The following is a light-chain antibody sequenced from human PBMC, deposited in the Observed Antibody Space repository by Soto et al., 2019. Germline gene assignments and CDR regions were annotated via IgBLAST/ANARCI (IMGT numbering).Light chain of an antibody. V-gene: IGKV4-1*01. CDR1: QSVLNSVNNKDY. CDR2: WAS. Sequence: DIVMTQSPDSLAVSLGERATINCKSSQSVLNSVNNKDYLAWYQQKPGQPPKLLIYWASTRESGVPDRFSGSGSGTDFTLSISSLQAEDVAVYYCQQYDSAPRTFGQGTKV. J-gene: IGKJ1*01. CDR3: QQYDSAPRT.